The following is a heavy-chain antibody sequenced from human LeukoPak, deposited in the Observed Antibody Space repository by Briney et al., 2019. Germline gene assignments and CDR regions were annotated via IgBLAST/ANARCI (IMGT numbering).Heavy chain of an antibody. Sequence: GGSLRLSCAASGFIFSDYWMTWVRQVPGTGREWVANINRHGNEVHYVDSVKGRFTISRDNAKNSLYLQLDSLKVEDTAVYYCARVGTWELQRVFDYWGQGTLVTVSS. CDR3: ARVGTWELQRVFDY. V-gene: IGHV3-7*01. CDR1: GFIFSDYW. D-gene: IGHD1-1*01. CDR2: INRHGNEV. J-gene: IGHJ4*02.